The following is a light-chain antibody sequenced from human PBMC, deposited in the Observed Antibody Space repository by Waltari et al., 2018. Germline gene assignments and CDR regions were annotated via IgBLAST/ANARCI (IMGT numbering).Light chain of an antibody. CDR2: GDG. Sequence: HSVLTPPPSVSGAPRQRVTISCTGTTSNHRARFGVNRYQQIPGKAPKLIFYGDGLRPSGVPDRFSASKSGISASLAITGLQAEDEADYYCQSYDSSLTDWLFGAGTKLTVL. J-gene: IGLJ3*02. CDR3: QSYDSSLTDWL. V-gene: IGLV1-40*01. CDR1: TSNHRARFG.